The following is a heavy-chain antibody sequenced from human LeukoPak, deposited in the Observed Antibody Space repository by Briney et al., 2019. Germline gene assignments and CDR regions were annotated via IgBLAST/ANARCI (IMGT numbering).Heavy chain of an antibody. Sequence: GGSLRLSCAASGFTFSNYAMHWVRQAPGKGLEYVSAISSNGDSTYHANSVKGRFTISRDNSKNTLYLQMGSLRAEDMAVYYCARRSSGYFYNYWGQGTLVTVSS. V-gene: IGHV3-64*01. J-gene: IGHJ4*02. CDR3: ARRSSGYFYNY. D-gene: IGHD6-19*01. CDR2: ISSNGDST. CDR1: GFTFSNYA.